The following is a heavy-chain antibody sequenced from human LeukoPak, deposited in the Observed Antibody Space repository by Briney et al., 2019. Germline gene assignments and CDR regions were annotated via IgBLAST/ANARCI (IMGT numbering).Heavy chain of an antibody. J-gene: IGHJ4*02. CDR2: IWYDGSSK. V-gene: IGHV3-33*06. CDR1: GFTFSSYG. Sequence: GGSLRLSCAASGFTFSSYGMHWVRQAPGKGLEWGAVIWYDGSSKYYADSVKGRFTISRDNSRNTLYLQMNSLRAEDTAVYYCAKALIPRDTAMVKGYWGQGTLVTVSS. D-gene: IGHD5-18*01. CDR3: AKALIPRDTAMVKGY.